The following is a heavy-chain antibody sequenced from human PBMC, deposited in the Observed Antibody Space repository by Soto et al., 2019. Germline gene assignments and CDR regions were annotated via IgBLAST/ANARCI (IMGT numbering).Heavy chain of an antibody. D-gene: IGHD6-13*01. V-gene: IGHV3-13*01. CDR1: GFTFSSYD. CDR3: ARAFSSSTGDDAFDI. Sequence: GGSLRLSCAASGFTFSSYDMHWVRQATGKGLEWVSAIGTAGDTYYPGSVKGRFTISRENAKNSLYLQMNSLRAGDTAVYYCARAFSSSTGDDAFDIWGQGTMVTVSS. CDR2: IGTAGDT. J-gene: IGHJ3*02.